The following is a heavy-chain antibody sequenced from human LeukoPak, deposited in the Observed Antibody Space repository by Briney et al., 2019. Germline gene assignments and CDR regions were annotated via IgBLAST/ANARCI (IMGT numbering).Heavy chain of an antibody. CDR3: ATAGSDYFDY. V-gene: IGHV3-33*01. D-gene: IGHD6-19*01. CDR1: GFTFSSYG. J-gene: IGHJ4*02. CDR2: IWYDGSNK. Sequence: GGSLRLSCAASGFTFSSYGRHWVRQAPGKGLEWVAVIWYDGSNKYYADSVKGRFTISSDNSKNMLYLQMNSLRAEDTAVYYCATAGSDYFDYWGPGTLVTVSS.